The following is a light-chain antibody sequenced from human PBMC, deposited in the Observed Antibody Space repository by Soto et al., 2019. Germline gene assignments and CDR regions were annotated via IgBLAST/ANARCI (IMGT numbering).Light chain of an antibody. CDR2: SAS. Sequence: DIQVTQSPSSVSASIGDTVTITCRASQDSNVYLNWYQQKPGEVPKLLIYSASTLHNGVPSRFTGSGSETDFTLTITSLQPEDFATYYCQHGYVAPYSFGQGTKVDI. V-gene: IGKV1-39*01. J-gene: IGKJ2*03. CDR3: QHGYVAPYS. CDR1: QDSNVY.